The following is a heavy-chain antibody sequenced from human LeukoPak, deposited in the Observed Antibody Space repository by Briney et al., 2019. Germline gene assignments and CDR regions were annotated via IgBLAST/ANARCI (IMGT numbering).Heavy chain of an antibody. J-gene: IGHJ6*03. CDR2: IRYNGNNQ. D-gene: IGHD3-10*01. CDR3: AKDSAFYYIDV. CDR1: GFTFNNYG. Sequence: GGSLRLSCAASGFTFNNYGMHWVRQAPGKGLEWVAFIRYNGNNQYYADPVKGRFTISRDNSKNTLYLQMNSLKGDDTAVYYCAKDSAFYYIDVWGKGTTVIISS. V-gene: IGHV3-30*02.